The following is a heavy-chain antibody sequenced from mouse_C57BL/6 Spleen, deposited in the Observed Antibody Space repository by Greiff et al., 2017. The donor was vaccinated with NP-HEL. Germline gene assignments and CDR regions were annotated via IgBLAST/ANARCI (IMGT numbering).Heavy chain of an antibody. V-gene: IGHV2-5*01. CDR1: GFSLTSYG. Sequence: VQLQESGPGLVQPSQSLSITCTVSGFSLTSYGVHWVRQSPGKGLEWLGVIWRGGSTDYNAAFMSRLSITKDNSKSQVFFKMNSLQADDTAIYYCAKKDGYYGGVDYWGQGTSVTVSS. CDR2: IWRGGST. D-gene: IGHD2-3*01. CDR3: AKKDGYYGGVDY. J-gene: IGHJ4*01.